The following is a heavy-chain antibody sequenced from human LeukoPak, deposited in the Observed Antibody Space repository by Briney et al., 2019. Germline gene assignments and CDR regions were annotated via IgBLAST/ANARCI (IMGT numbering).Heavy chain of an antibody. V-gene: IGHV4-59*12. Sequence: SETLSLTCTVSGGSISSYYWSWIRQPPGKGLEWIGYIYYSGSTNYNPSLKSRVTISVDTSKNQFSLKLSSVTAADTAVYYCARGTTAGYDFWSGYSRARAFDIWGQGTMVTVSS. D-gene: IGHD3-3*01. CDR3: ARGTTAGYDFWSGYSRARAFDI. CDR1: GGSISSYY. CDR2: IYYSGST. J-gene: IGHJ3*02.